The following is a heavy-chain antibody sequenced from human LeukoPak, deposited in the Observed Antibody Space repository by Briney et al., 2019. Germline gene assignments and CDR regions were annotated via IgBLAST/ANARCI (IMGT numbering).Heavy chain of an antibody. CDR2: IYSGDSET. D-gene: IGHD5-24*01. V-gene: IGHV5-51*01. CDR1: GYTFTTYW. J-gene: IGHJ3*02. CDR3: TRSPRDGYHDAFDI. Sequence: WESLKISCKGSGYTFTTYWIAWVRQMPGEGLEWMGIIYSGDSETRYSPSSQGQVTISADKSITTAYLQWGSLKASDTAMYYCTRSPRDGYHDAFDIWGQGTMVTVFS.